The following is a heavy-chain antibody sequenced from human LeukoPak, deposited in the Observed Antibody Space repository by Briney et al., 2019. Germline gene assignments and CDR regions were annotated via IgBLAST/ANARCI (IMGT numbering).Heavy chain of an antibody. Sequence: GGSLRLSCAASGFTFSSYWMSWVRQAPGKGLEWVANIKQDGSEKYYVDSVKGRFTISRDNAKNSLYLQMNSLRAEDTAVYYCAREYVVVVAATREDYYYYYYMDVWGKGTTVTVSS. D-gene: IGHD2-15*01. V-gene: IGHV3-7*01. CDR3: AREYVVVVAATREDYYYYYYMDV. CDR1: GFTFSSYW. CDR2: IKQDGSEK. J-gene: IGHJ6*03.